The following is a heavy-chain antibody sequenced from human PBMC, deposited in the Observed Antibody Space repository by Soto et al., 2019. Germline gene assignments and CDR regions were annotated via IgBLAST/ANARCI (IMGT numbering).Heavy chain of an antibody. D-gene: IGHD3-3*01. Sequence: QVQLVESGGGVVQPGRSLRLSCAASGFTFSSYAMHWVRQAPGKGLEWVAVISYDGSNKYYADSVKGRFTISRDNSKNTLYLQMNSLRAEDTAVYYCARDHDSLGVGPENYWGQGTLVTVSS. V-gene: IGHV3-30-3*01. CDR1: GFTFSSYA. J-gene: IGHJ4*02. CDR2: ISYDGSNK. CDR3: ARDHDSLGVGPENY.